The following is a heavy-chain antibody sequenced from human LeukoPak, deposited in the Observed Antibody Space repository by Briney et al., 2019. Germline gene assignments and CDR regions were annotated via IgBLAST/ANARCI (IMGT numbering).Heavy chain of an antibody. CDR3: ASGGSYQIDY. Sequence: GGPLRLSCAASGFTFSSYWMSWVRQAPGKGLEWVANIKQDGSEKYYVDSVKGRFTISRDNAKNSLYLQMNSLRAQDTAVYYCASGGSYQIDYWGQGTLVTVSS. V-gene: IGHV3-7*01. J-gene: IGHJ4*02. D-gene: IGHD1-26*01. CDR2: IKQDGSEK. CDR1: GFTFSSYW.